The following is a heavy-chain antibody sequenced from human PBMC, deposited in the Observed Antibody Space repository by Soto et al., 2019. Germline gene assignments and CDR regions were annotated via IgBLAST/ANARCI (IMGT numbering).Heavy chain of an antibody. CDR3: AREVGITGTTRRINWFDP. V-gene: IGHV4-31*03. J-gene: IGHJ5*02. CDR2: IYYSGST. D-gene: IGHD1-7*01. CDR1: GGSISSGGYY. Sequence: SETLSLTCTVSGGSISSGGYYWSWIRQHPGKGLEWIGYIYYSGSTYYNPSLKSRVTISVDTSKNQFSLKLSSVTAADTAVYYCAREVGITGTTRRINWFDPWGQGTLVTVS.